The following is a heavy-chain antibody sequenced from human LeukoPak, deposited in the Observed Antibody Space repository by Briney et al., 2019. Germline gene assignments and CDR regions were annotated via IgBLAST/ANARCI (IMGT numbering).Heavy chain of an antibody. CDR3: AAVPAADY. J-gene: IGHJ4*02. Sequence: GSLSLSCVACGIPFRDRSWNWIRKTPGKGLEWISYISASSSYTDYADSVKGRFTISRDNDQNALFLQMNRLRVEDTAVYYCAAVPAADYWGEGTLVTVSS. CDR1: GIPFRDRS. CDR2: ISASSSYT. D-gene: IGHD6-13*01. V-gene: IGHV3-11*03.